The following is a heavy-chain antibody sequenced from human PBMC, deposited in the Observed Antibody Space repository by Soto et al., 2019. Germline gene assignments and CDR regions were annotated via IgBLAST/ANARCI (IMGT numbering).Heavy chain of an antibody. D-gene: IGHD2-2*01. V-gene: IGHV1-8*01. J-gene: IGHJ6*02. CDR1: GYTFTSYD. CDR3: ARGSFDQHAIYYYYYGMDV. CDR2: MNPNSGNT. Sequence: GASVKVSCKASGYTFTSYDINWVRQATGQGLEWMGWMNPNSGNTGYAQKFQGRVTMTRNTSISTAYMELSSLRSEDTAVYYCARGSFDQHAIYYYYYGMDVWGQGTTVTVSS.